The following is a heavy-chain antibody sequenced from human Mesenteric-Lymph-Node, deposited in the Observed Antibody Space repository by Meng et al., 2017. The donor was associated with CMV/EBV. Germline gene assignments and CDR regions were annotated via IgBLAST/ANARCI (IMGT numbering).Heavy chain of an antibody. J-gene: IGHJ6*02. D-gene: IGHD1-14*01. V-gene: IGHV3-7*01. Sequence: GGSLRLSCEASGFTFNKYWMIWVRQAPGKGLEWVANIRQDGRERYYVDSVRDRFTISRDNAKNSLYLQMNSLRVEDTAVYYCTRDAIYRGYYYGMDAWGQGTTVTVSS. CDR2: IRQDGRER. CDR3: TRDAIYRGYYYGMDA. CDR1: GFTFNKYW.